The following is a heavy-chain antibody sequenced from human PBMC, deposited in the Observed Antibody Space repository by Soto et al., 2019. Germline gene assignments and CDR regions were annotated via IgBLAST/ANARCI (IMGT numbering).Heavy chain of an antibody. CDR3: AREYYYDSSGYYLPLDAFDI. CDR1: GGSISSYY. CDR2: IYTSGST. D-gene: IGHD3-22*01. Sequence: NPSETLSLTCTVSGGSISSYYWSWIRQPAGKGLEWIGRIYTSGSTNYNPSLKSRVTMSVDTSKNQFSLKLSSVTAADTAVYYCAREYYYDSSGYYLPLDAFDIWGQGTMVTVSS. V-gene: IGHV4-4*07. J-gene: IGHJ3*02.